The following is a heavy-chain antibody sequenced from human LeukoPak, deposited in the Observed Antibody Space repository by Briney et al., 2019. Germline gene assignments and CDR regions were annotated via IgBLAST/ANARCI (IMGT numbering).Heavy chain of an antibody. CDR3: AKGSYGDCVVGYFDY. CDR1: GFTFDDYA. D-gene: IGHD4-17*01. CDR2: ISWNSGSI. J-gene: IGHJ4*02. V-gene: IGHV3-9*01. Sequence: GRSLRLSCAASGFTFDDYAMHWVRQAPGKGLEWVSGISWNSGSIGYADSVKGRFTISRDNAKNSLYLQMNSLRAEDTALYYCAKGSYGDCVVGYFDYWGQGTLVTVSS.